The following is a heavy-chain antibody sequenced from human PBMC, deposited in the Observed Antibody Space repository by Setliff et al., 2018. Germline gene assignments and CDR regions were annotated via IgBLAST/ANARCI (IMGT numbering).Heavy chain of an antibody. CDR3: ARVDYGSGSYPSD. D-gene: IGHD3-10*01. CDR1: GDSISGYF. V-gene: IGHV4-4*08. CDR2: IHPSGST. J-gene: IGHJ4*02. Sequence: KASETLSLTCIVSGDSISGYFWSWIRQPPGKGLEWIAYIHPSGSTSYNPSLKSRVTISVDTSKNQFSLKLTSVTAADTAVYYCARVDYGSGSYPSDWGQGALVTVSS.